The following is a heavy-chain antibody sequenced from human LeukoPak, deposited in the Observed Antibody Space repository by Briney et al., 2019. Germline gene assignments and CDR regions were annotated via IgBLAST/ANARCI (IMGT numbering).Heavy chain of an antibody. V-gene: IGHV4-31*03. CDR2: VYYSGST. J-gene: IGHJ4*02. D-gene: IGHD6-13*01. Sequence: SETLSLTCTVSGGSISSGGYYWSWIRQHPGKGLEWIGYVYYSGSTYYNPSPKSRVTISVDTSKNQFSLKLSSVTAADTAVYYCARGRSWYYWGQGTLVTVSS. CDR3: ARGRSWYY. CDR1: GGSISSGGYY.